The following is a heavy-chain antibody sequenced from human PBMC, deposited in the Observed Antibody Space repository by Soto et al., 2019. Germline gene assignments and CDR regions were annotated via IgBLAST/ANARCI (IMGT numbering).Heavy chain of an antibody. CDR2: IHHSGST. CDR3: ARASLGDLDGRGFYFPSPSGMDV. J-gene: IGHJ6*02. V-gene: IGHV4-31*02. CDR1: YASVSSGSYY. D-gene: IGHD3-22*01. Sequence: LSLTCTVSYASVSSGSYYWGWIRQHPGKGLEWIGYIHHSGSTYYNPSLKSRLTISVDTSKNQFSLKLSSVTAADTAVYYCARASLGDLDGRGFYFPSPSGMDVGGQGPRVTFPS.